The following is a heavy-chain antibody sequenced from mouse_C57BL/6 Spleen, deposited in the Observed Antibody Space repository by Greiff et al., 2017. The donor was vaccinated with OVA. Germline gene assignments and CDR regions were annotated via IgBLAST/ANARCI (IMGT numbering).Heavy chain of an antibody. V-gene: IGHV1-64*01. CDR2: IHPNSGST. Sequence: QVQLQQSGAELVKPGASVKLSCKASGYTFTSYWMHWVKQRPGQGLEWIGMIHPNSGSTNYNEKFQSKATLTVDNSSSTTYMQLSSLTSEDSAVYYCARSRNWEYYFDYWGQGTTLTVSS. D-gene: IGHD4-1*01. J-gene: IGHJ2*01. CDR3: ARSRNWEYYFDY. CDR1: GYTFTSYW.